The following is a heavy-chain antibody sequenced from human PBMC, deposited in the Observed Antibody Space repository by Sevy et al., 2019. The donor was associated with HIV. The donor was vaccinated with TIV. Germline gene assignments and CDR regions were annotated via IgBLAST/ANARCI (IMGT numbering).Heavy chain of an antibody. J-gene: IGHJ4*02. CDR2: IYWDGDK. Sequence: SGPTLVNPTQTLTLTCTFSGFSLSTSEVGVGWIRQPPGKALEWLALIYWDGDKWYSPSLKNRLTITKDTSKNQVVLTMTSMDPLDTATYYCARSGGWLQSHRFDYWGQGTLVTVSS. D-gene: IGHD6-19*01. CDR3: ARSGGWLQSHRFDY. V-gene: IGHV2-5*02. CDR1: GFSLSTSEVG.